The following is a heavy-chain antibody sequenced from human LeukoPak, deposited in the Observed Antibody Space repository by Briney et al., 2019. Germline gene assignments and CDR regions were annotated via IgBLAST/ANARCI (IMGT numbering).Heavy chain of an antibody. J-gene: IGHJ2*01. CDR2: IYTSGST. CDR3: ARDQGYDFWSGYYGGYWYFDL. D-gene: IGHD3-3*01. Sequence: PSETLSLTCTVSVGSISSYYWSWIRQPAGKGLEWIGRIYTSGSTNYNPSLKSRVTMSVDTSKNQFSLKLSSVTAADTAVYYCARDQGYDFWSGYYGGYWYFDLWGRGTLVTVSS. CDR1: VGSISSYY. V-gene: IGHV4-4*07.